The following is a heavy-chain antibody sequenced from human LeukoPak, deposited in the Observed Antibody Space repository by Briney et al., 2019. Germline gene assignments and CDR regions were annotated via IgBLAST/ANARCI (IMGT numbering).Heavy chain of an antibody. CDR2: IYYSGRT. V-gene: IGHV4-59*08. D-gene: IGHD6-13*01. CDR1: GGSISSYY. CDR3: ARRGGSWSQLDY. J-gene: IGHJ4*02. Sequence: PSETLSLTCTVSGGSISSYYWSWIRQPPGKGLEWIGYIYYSGRTNYDPSLKSRLTISVDTSKNQFSLKLSSVTAADTAAYYCARRGGSWSQLDYWGQGTLVTVSS.